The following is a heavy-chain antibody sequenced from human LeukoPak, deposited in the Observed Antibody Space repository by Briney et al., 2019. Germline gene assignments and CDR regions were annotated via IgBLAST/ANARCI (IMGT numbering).Heavy chain of an antibody. J-gene: IGHJ4*02. D-gene: IGHD6-13*01. CDR3: ARHSSSWNHPSGIDY. V-gene: IGHV4-39*01. Sequence: PSETLSLTCTVSGGSISSSSYYWGWIRQPPGKGLEWFGSIYYSGSTYYNPSLKSRVTISVDTSKNQFSLKLSSVTAADTAVYYCARHSSSWNHPSGIDYWGQGTLVTVSS. CDR2: IYYSGST. CDR1: GGSISSSSYY.